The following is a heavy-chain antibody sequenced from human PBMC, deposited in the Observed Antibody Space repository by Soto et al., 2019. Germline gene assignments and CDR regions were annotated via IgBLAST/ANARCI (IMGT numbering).Heavy chain of an antibody. J-gene: IGHJ6*03. Sequence: EVQLVESGGGLVQPGGSLRLSCAASGFTFSSYWMSWVRQAPGKGLEWVANIKQDGSEKYYVDSVKGRFTISRDNAKNSLYLQMNSLRAEDTAVYYCAREMAGCDILTGLKRYYYYMDVWGKGTTVTVSS. CDR3: AREMAGCDILTGLKRYYYYMDV. CDR2: IKQDGSEK. CDR1: GFTFSSYW. V-gene: IGHV3-7*01. D-gene: IGHD3-9*01.